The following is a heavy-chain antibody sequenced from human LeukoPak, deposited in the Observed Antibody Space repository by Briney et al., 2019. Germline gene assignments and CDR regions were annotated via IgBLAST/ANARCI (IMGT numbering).Heavy chain of an antibody. CDR3: ARHRWGVNLYWGFSYFDY. CDR2: INPNSGGT. D-gene: IGHD2-15*01. Sequence: ASVKVSCKASGYTFTKYDMNWVRQAPGQGLEWMGWINPNSGGTNYAQKFQGRVTMTRDTSISTAYMELSRLRSDDTAVYYCARHRWGVNLYWGFSYFDYWGEGTLVTVSP. CDR1: GYTFTKYD. J-gene: IGHJ4*02. V-gene: IGHV1-2*02.